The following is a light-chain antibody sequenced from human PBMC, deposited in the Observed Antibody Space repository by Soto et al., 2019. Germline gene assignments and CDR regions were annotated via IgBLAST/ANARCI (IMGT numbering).Light chain of an antibody. CDR1: QSISSW. CDR3: QQYHSYSVT. J-gene: IGKJ5*01. CDR2: DAS. Sequence: DIQMTPSPSTLSASVGDRVTITCRASQSISSWLAWYQQKPGKAPQLLIYDASSLETGVPSRFSGSGSGTEFSLTISSLQPDDFATYYCQQYHSYSVTFGQGTRLEIK. V-gene: IGKV1-5*01.